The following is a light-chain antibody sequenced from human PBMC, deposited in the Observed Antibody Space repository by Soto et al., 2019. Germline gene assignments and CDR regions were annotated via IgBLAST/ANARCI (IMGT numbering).Light chain of an antibody. J-gene: IGKJ1*01. Sequence: DIQMTQSPSTLSASVGDRVTITCRASQIISSWLAWYQQKPGKAPKLLIDDASSLESGVPSRFSGSGSGTEFTLTISSLQPDDFATYYCQQYKSYSQTFGQGTKVDI. CDR3: QQYKSYSQT. CDR2: DAS. V-gene: IGKV1-5*01. CDR1: QIISSW.